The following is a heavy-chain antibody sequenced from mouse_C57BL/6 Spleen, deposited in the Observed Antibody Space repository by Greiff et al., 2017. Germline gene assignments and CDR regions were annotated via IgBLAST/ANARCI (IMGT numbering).Heavy chain of an antibody. J-gene: IGHJ3*01. CDR3: ARWDDYPFAY. V-gene: IGHV1-72*01. D-gene: IGHD2-4*01. CDR1: GYTFTSYW. Sequence: QVQLQQPGAELVKPGASVKLSCKASGYTFTSYWMHWVKQRPGRGLEWIGSIDPNSGGTKYNEKFKSKATLTVDKPSSTAYMQLSSLTSEDSAVYYCARWDDYPFAYWGQGTLVTVSA. CDR2: IDPNSGGT.